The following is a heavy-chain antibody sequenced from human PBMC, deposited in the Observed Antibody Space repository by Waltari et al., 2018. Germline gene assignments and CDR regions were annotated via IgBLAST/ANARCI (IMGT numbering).Heavy chain of an antibody. V-gene: IGHV3-23*04. Sequence: EVQLVESGGGLIQPGGSLRLSCAASGFTVSSNYMSWVRQAPGKGLEGGASIRGSGVSTYYADSVEGRFTISRDNSKNTLYLQMNSLRAEDTAVYYCAKDRTKAAPPYFDYWGQGTLVTVSS. CDR1: GFTVSSNY. J-gene: IGHJ4*02. D-gene: IGHD6-6*01. CDR3: AKDRTKAAPPYFDY. CDR2: IRGSGVST.